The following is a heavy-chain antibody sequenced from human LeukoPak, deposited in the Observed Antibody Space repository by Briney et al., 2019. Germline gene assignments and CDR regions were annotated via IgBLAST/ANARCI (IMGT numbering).Heavy chain of an antibody. D-gene: IGHD1-14*01. CDR1: GFTFSSYS. J-gene: IGHJ4*02. CDR3: ARGRYNSDY. CDR2: IGTSSNYI. V-gene: IGHV3-21*01. Sequence: GGSLRLSCAASGFTFSSYSMNWVRQAPGKGLERVSSIGTSSNYIYYADSVKGRFTISRDNAKKSLYLQMNSLRADDTAVYYCARGRYNSDYWGQGTLVTVSS.